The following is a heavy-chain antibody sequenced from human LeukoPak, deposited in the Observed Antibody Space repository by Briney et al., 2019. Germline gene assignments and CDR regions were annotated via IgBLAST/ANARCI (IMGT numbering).Heavy chain of an antibody. CDR2: ISSSSSTI. J-gene: IGHJ3*02. CDR3: ARDRPRGITIFGVLGAFDI. CDR1: GFTFSSYS. Sequence: GGSLRLSCAASGFTFSSYSMNWVRQAPGKGLEWVSYISSSSSTIYYADSVKGRFTISRDNAKNSLYLQMNSLRAEDTAVYYCARDRPRGITIFGVLGAFDIWGQGTMVTVSS. D-gene: IGHD3-3*01. V-gene: IGHV3-48*01.